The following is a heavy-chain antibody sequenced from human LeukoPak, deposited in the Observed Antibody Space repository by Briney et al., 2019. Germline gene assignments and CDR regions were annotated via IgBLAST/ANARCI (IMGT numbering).Heavy chain of an antibody. D-gene: IGHD1-26*01. CDR3: AKGGRWELLYYFDY. CDR1: GFTFSSYG. V-gene: IGHV3-30*02. Sequence: PGGSPRLSCAASGFTFSSYGMHWVRQAPGKGLEWVAFIRYDGSNKYYADSVKGRFTISRDNSKNTLYLQMNSLRAEDTALYYCAKGGRWELLYYFDYWGQGTLVTVSS. J-gene: IGHJ4*02. CDR2: IRYDGSNK.